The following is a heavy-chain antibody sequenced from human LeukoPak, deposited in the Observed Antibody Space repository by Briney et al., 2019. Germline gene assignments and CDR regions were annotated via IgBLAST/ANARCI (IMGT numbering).Heavy chain of an antibody. CDR1: GYTFTGYY. D-gene: IGHD6-13*01. CDR3: AREYSSSWYGNWFDP. Sequence: ASVKVSCKASGYTFTGYYMHWVRQAPGQGLEWMGWINPNSGGTNYAQKFQGRVTMTRDTSISTAYRELSRLRSDDTAVYYCAREYSSSWYGNWFDPWGQGTLVTVSS. V-gene: IGHV1-2*02. J-gene: IGHJ5*02. CDR2: INPNSGGT.